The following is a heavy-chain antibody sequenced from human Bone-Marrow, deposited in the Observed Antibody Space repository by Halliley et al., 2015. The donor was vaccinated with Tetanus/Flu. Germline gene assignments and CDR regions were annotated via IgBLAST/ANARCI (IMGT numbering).Heavy chain of an antibody. J-gene: IGHJ4*02. Sequence: TLSLTCTVSGGSTSTSSYYWGWIRQTPGKGLEWIASIYYSGSTLYNPSLRGRVSISVDTSRNQFSLRLSSMTAADTAVYYCARLTGRQYPDYWGQGTRVIVSS. CDR3: ARLTGRQYPDY. CDR1: GGSTSTSSYY. V-gene: IGHV4-39*01. CDR2: IYYSGST. D-gene: IGHD1-20*01.